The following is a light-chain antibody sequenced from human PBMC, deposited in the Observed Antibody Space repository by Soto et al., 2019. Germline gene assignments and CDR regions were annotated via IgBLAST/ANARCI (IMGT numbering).Light chain of an antibody. V-gene: IGLV1-40*01. CDR2: GNS. CDR1: SSNIGAGYD. J-gene: IGLJ3*02. CDR3: QSYDNSLSGSRV. Sequence: QSVLTQPPSVSGAPGQRVTISCTGTSSNIGAGYDVHWYQQLPGTAPKLLIYGNSNRPSGVPDRFSGSRSGTSASLAITGLQPEDEADYYCQSYDNSLSGSRVFGGGTKVTVL.